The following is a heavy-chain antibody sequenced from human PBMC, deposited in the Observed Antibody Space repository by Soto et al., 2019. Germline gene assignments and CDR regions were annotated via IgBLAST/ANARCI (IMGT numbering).Heavy chain of an antibody. CDR2: IGNSNNPT. CDR3: AREEGYCNGGPCYRGAFDF. J-gene: IGHJ3*01. D-gene: IGHD2-15*01. Sequence: EVQLVESGGGLVKPGGSPRLSCAASGFTFSHYSMLWVRQAPGKGLEWLAFIGNSNNPTFYADSVRGRFTISRDNPKNSVYLQMNSLREEDTAVYFCAREEGYCNGGPCYRGAFDFWGQGTIVTVSS. V-gene: IGHV3-21*02. CDR1: GFTFSHYS.